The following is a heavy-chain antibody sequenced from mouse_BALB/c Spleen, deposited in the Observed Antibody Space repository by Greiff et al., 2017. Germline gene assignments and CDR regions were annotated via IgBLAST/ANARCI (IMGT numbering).Heavy chain of an antibody. CDR2: IDPANGNT. Sequence: EVKLVESGAELVKPGASVKLSCTASGFNIKDTYMHWVKQRPEQGLEWIGRIDPANGNTKYDPKFQGKATITADTSSNTAYLQLSSLTSEDTAVYYCARGGDYYAMDYWGQGTSVTVSS. V-gene: IGHV14-3*02. CDR3: ARGGDYYAMDY. CDR1: GFNIKDTY. J-gene: IGHJ4*01.